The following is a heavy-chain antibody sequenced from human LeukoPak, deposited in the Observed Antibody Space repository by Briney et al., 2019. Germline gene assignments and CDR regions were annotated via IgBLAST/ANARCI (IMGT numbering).Heavy chain of an antibody. D-gene: IGHD3-22*01. CDR3: AKDSYYYDSSAEGDAFDI. V-gene: IGHV3-23*01. J-gene: IGHJ3*02. Sequence: PGGSLRLSCAASGFTFSSYAMSWVRQAPGKGLEWVSAISGSGGSTYYADSVKGRFTISRDNSKNTLYLQMNGLRAEDTAVYYCAKDSYYYDSSAEGDAFDIWGQGTMVTVSS. CDR1: GFTFSSYA. CDR2: ISGSGGST.